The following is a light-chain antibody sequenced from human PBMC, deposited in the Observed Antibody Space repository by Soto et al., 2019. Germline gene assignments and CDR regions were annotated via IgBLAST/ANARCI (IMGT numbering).Light chain of an antibody. J-gene: IGKJ4*01. Sequence: IGVTTSPTPLALSPGDRTTPSCRGSPDVSNYLAWYQPKPGQAPRLLIYDASNRATGIPARFSGSGSGTDFTLTITTLEPEDFAVYYCQQRSNWPSTFGGGTKVEIK. CDR1: PDVSNY. V-gene: IGKV3-11*01. CDR3: QQRSNWPST. CDR2: DAS.